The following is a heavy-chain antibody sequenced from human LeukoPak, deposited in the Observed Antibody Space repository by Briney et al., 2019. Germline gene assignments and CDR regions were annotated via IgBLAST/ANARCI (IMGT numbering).Heavy chain of an antibody. Sequence: SQTLSLTCSVSGGSISGGDNFWTWIRQPPGKGLEWIGNVYDSGNTFYSPSLKSRSTISIDTSKNQFSLKLTSATAADTAVYFCAKGGPDSGLDHWGQGTLVRVSS. CDR2: VYDSGNT. J-gene: IGHJ4*02. D-gene: IGHD3-10*01. V-gene: IGHV4-30-4*01. CDR3: AKGGPDSGLDH. CDR1: GGSISGGDNF.